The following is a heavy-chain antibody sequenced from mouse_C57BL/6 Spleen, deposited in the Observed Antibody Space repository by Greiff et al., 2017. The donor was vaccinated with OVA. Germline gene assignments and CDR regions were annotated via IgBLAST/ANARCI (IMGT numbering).Heavy chain of an antibody. CDR2: INPSSGYT. CDR3: ARSSYDYPCYAMDD. Sequence: QVQLQQSGAELVRPGASVKMSCKASGYTFTSYTMHWVKQRPGQGLEWIGYINPSSGYTKYNQKFKDKATLTADKSSSTAYMQLSSLTSEDSEVYYCARSSYDYPCYAMDDWGQGTSVTVSS. CDR1: GYTFTSYT. D-gene: IGHD2-4*01. V-gene: IGHV1-4*01. J-gene: IGHJ4*01.